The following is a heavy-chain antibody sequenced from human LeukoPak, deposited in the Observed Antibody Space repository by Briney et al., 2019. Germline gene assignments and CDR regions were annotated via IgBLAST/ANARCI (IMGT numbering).Heavy chain of an antibody. CDR1: GGTFSSYA. CDR2: IIPIFGTA. V-gene: IGHV1-69*05. CDR3: ARGPGDSSGYWGYNWLDP. D-gene: IGHD3-22*01. J-gene: IGHJ5*02. Sequence: SVKVSCKASGGTFSSYAISWVRQAPGQGLEWMGGIIPIFGTANYAQKFQGRVTITTDESTSTAYMELSSLRSEDTAVYYCARGPGDSSGYWGYNWLDPWGQGTLVTVSS.